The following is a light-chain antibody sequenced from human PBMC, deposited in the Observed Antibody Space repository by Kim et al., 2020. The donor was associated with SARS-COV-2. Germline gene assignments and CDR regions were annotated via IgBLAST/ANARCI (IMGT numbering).Light chain of an antibody. V-gene: IGLV1-44*01. CDR2: KNN. Sequence: QSVLTQPPSASGTSGQSVTLSCSGRSSNIGRNSVNWYRQLPGTAPKLLIYKNNQRPSGVPDRFSGSKSGTSASLGITGLQSEDDGDYYCAAWDDSVAGPVFGGGTRLTVL. CDR3: AAWDDSVAGPV. CDR1: SSNIGRNS. J-gene: IGLJ3*02.